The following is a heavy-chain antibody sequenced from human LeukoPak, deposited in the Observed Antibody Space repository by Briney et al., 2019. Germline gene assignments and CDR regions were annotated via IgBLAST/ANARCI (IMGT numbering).Heavy chain of an antibody. J-gene: IGHJ4*02. CDR3: ARRFGS. CDR1: GFSFSDYE. V-gene: IGHV3-48*03. Sequence: GGSLRLSCAVSGFSFSDYEMNWVRQAPGKGLECVSYISKSGTEIYYADSVKGRFTISRDSAKSSLYLQMNSLREDDTAIYYCARRFGSWGQGTLVTVSS. CDR2: ISKSGTEI.